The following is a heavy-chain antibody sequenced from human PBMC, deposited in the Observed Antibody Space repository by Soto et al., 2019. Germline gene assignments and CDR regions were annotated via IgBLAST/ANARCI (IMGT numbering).Heavy chain of an antibody. CDR2: ISHTATA. J-gene: IGHJ3*01. D-gene: IGHD3-9*01. CDR3: ARVDWFTSKIDV. Sequence: QLQESGPGLLKPSETRSLTCTVCGYSVSIGASHCTCFRQSPVKGLEWIGYISHTATADCNPSLKSRVSVSVDTSKNQFSLKLPSTTNADTAVYYCARVDWFTSKIDVWGQGT. V-gene: IGHV4-61*08. CDR1: GYSVSIGASH.